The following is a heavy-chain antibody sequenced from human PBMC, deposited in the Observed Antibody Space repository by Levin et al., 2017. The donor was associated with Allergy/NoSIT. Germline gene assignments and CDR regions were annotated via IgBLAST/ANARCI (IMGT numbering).Heavy chain of an antibody. D-gene: IGHD2-2*01. V-gene: IGHV3-48*02. Sequence: LSLTCAASGFTFRSDNMHWVRQAPGKGLEWISYISSSSVIYYADSMKGRFTISRDNAKNSLYLQMNSLRDEDTAVYYCVRDSAVDWGQGTLVTVSS. CDR3: VRDSAVD. CDR1: GFTFRSDN. J-gene: IGHJ4*02. CDR2: ISSSSVI.